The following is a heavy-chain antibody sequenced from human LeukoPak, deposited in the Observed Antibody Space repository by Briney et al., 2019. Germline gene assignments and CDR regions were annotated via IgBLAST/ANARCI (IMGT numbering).Heavy chain of an antibody. D-gene: IGHD2-2*01. CDR3: AFDEHSIVAVPAAIRHLDY. J-gene: IGHJ4*02. V-gene: IGHV1-2*02. CDR2: INPNSGGT. Sequence: ASVKVSCKASGYTFTGYYMHWVRQAPGQGLEWMGWINPNSGGTNYAQKFQGKVTMTRDTSISTAYMELSRLRSDDTAVYYCAFDEHSIVAVPAAIRHLDYWGQGTLVTVSS. CDR1: GYTFTGYY.